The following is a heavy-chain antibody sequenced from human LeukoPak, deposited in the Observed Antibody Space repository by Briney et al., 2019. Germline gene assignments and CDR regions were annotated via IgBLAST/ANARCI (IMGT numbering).Heavy chain of an antibody. Sequence: SETLSLTCSVSGGSFSGYYSSWVRQPAGKGLEWIGRFYTSGNTNYNPSHKSRVTMSVDASKNKFFLKLSSVTAADTAVYYCARDDIGISAVGAYWGQGTLVTVSS. CDR3: ARDDIGISAVGAY. V-gene: IGHV4-4*07. J-gene: IGHJ4*02. D-gene: IGHD6-13*01. CDR1: GGSFSGYY. CDR2: FYTSGNT.